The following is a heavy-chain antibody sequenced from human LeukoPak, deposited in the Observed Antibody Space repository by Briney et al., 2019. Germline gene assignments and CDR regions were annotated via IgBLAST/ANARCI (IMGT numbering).Heavy chain of an antibody. D-gene: IGHD6-13*01. V-gene: IGHV1-69*06. Sequence: SVKVSCKASGGTFSSYAISWVRQAPGQGLEWMGGIIPIFGTANYAQKFQGRVTITADKSTSTAYMELSSLRSEDTAVYYCARVGIAAAGTKFDPWGQGTLVTVSS. CDR1: GGTFSSYA. J-gene: IGHJ5*02. CDR3: ARVGIAAAGTKFDP. CDR2: IIPIFGTA.